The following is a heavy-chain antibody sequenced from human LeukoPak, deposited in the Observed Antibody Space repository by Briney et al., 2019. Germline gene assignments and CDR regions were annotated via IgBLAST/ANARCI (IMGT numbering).Heavy chain of an antibody. CDR2: ISYDGSNK. CDR1: GFTFNSYS. Sequence: PGGSLRLSCAASGFTFNSYSMHWVRQAPGKGLEWVAVISYDGSNKYYADSVKGRFTISRDNSKNTLYLQMNSLRAEDTAVYYCARDAAGVVVRPNYFDYWGQGTLVTVSS. V-gene: IGHV3-30*04. CDR3: ARDAAGVVVRPNYFDY. J-gene: IGHJ4*02. D-gene: IGHD3-22*01.